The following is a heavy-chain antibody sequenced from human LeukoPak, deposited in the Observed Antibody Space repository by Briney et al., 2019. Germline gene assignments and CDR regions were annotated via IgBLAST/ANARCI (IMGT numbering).Heavy chain of an antibody. CDR1: GFTFNSYG. J-gene: IGHJ4*02. CDR3: AKGGRITMLRGVQRDHYFDY. V-gene: IGHV3-30*02. Sequence: GGSLRLSCAASGFTFNSYGMHWVRQAPGKGLEWVAFTRHDGGNKYYADSVKGRFTISRDNSRNTVYLQMNSLRVEDTAVYYCAKGGRITMLRGVQRDHYFDYWGQGTLVTVSS. CDR2: TRHDGGNK. D-gene: IGHD3-10*01.